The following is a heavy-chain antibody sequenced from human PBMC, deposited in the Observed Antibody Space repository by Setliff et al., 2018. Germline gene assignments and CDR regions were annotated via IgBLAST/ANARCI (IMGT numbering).Heavy chain of an antibody. D-gene: IGHD2-15*01. V-gene: IGHV4-39*01. CDR3: VRPGGTTVVARHFDY. CDR1: DDSFTSSSYY. CDR2: ISYSGTP. J-gene: IGHJ4*01. Sequence: TSETLSLTCTVSDDSFTSSSYYWGWIRQAPGSGLEWIGSISYSGTPYYNASVESRVTISIDTSRNQFSLELRSVTVADTATYYCVRPGGTTVVARHFDYWGSGIMVTVSS.